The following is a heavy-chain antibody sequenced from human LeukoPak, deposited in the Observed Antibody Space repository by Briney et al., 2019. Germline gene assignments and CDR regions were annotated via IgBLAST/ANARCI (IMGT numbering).Heavy chain of an antibody. Sequence: GASVKVSCKSSGYTSSSYGISWMRQAPGQGLEWIGWISTYNGNTNYAQKFQGRVTMTTDTSTSTAYMELRSLRSDDTAIYYCARGRPGSIGTNARFDPWGQGTLVTVSS. CDR2: ISTYNGNT. D-gene: IGHD1-1*01. CDR1: GYTSSSYG. CDR3: ARGRPGSIGTNARFDP. J-gene: IGHJ5*02. V-gene: IGHV1-18*04.